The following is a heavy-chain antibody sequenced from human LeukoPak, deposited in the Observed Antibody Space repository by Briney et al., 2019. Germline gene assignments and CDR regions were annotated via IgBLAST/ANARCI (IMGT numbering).Heavy chain of an antibody. CDR2: ISGSGGST. D-gene: IGHD3-10*01. CDR1: GFTFSSYA. Sequence: GGSLRLSCAASGFTFSSYAMSWVRQAPGKGLEWVSAISGSGGSTYYADPVKGRFTISRDNSKNTLYLQMNSLRAEDTAVYYRAKGTYLAVVPAAIRPWGGPLYGSGSYYPYYYWGQGTLVTVSS. V-gene: IGHV3-23*01. J-gene: IGHJ4*02. CDR3: AKGTYLAVVPAAIRPWGGPLYGSGSYYPYYY.